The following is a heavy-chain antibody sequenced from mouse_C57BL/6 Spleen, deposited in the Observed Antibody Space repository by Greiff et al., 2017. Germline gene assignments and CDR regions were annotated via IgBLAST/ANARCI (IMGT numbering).Heavy chain of an antibody. CDR3: ARNAPYYGSSYAYAMDY. CDR2: IWSGGST. V-gene: IGHV2-2*01. CDR1: GFSLTSYG. J-gene: IGHJ4*01. Sequence: VKLEESGPGLVQPSQCLSITCTVSGFSLTSYGVHWVRQSPGKGLEWLGVIWSGGSTDYNAAFISRLSISKDNSKSQVFFKMNSLQADDTAIYYCARNAPYYGSSYAYAMDYWGQGTSVTVSS. D-gene: IGHD1-1*01.